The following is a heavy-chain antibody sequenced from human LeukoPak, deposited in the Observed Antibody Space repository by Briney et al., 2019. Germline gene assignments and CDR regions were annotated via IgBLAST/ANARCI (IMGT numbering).Heavy chain of an antibody. J-gene: IGHJ3*02. V-gene: IGHV3-23*01. D-gene: IGHD6-19*01. Sequence: GGSLRLSCAASGFTFSSYAMYWVRQAPGEGLEWVSAICGSSNNTYYADSVKGRFSISRDNSNNTLFLQMNTLRAEDTAVYYCAKAPYSSGWSISPHAFDIWGQGTMVTVSS. CDR1: GFTFSSYA. CDR3: AKAPYSSGWSISPHAFDI. CDR2: ICGSSNNT.